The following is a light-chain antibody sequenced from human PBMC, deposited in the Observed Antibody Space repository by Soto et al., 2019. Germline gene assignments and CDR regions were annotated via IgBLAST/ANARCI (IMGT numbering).Light chain of an antibody. CDR3: CSYAGRTTYV. Sequence: QSALTQPASVSGSPGRSITISCTGGSSDVGNYNLVSWYQQHPDRAPKLIIFEGNKRPSGISNRFSGPKSGNTASLTISGLQPEDEADYYCCSYAGRTTYVFGTGTKLTVL. J-gene: IGLJ1*01. V-gene: IGLV2-23*01. CDR1: SSDVGNYNL. CDR2: EGN.